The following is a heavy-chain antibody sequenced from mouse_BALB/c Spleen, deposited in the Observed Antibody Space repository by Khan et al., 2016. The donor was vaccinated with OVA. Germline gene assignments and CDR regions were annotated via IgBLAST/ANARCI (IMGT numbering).Heavy chain of an antibody. Sequence: EVELVESGGGLVKPGGSLKLSCAASGFTFSDYYMYWVRQTPEKRLEWLATISDGGSYTYYPDSVKGRFTISRDDAKNHLYLQMNSLRSTDTAMYYCARGYYGDPFAYWGQGTLVTISA. V-gene: IGHV5-4*02. J-gene: IGHJ3*01. D-gene: IGHD2-13*01. CDR2: ISDGGSYT. CDR3: ARGYYGDPFAY. CDR1: GFTFSDYY.